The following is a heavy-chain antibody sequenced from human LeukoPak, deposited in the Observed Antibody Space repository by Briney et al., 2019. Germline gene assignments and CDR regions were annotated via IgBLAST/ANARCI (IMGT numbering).Heavy chain of an antibody. D-gene: IGHD4-17*01. J-gene: IGHJ4*02. V-gene: IGHV4-59*01. CDR3: AREAGDYVGVLDY. CDR1: GGSFSGYY. Sequence: SETLSLTCAVYGGSFSGYYWSWIRQPPGKGLEWIGEIYYSGSTNYNPSLKSRVTISVDTSKNQFSLKLTSVTAADTAVYYCAREAGDYVGVLDYWGQGTLVTVSS. CDR2: IYYSGST.